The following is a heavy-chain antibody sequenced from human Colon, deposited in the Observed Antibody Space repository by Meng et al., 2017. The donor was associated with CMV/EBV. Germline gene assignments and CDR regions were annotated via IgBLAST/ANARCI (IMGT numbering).Heavy chain of an antibody. CDR3: ARDRKDLTVLSPATTYFEY. D-gene: IGHD2-2*01. CDR2: ISSGSRSV. CDR1: GFTFSSYT. V-gene: IGHV3-21*01. J-gene: IGHJ4*02. Sequence: GESLKISCAASGFTFSSYTMNWVRQAPGKGLEWVSSISSGSRSVYYADSVKGRFIISRDNAKSSLYLQMNSLTAEDTAVYYCARDRKDLTVLSPATTYFEYWGQGTLVTVSS.